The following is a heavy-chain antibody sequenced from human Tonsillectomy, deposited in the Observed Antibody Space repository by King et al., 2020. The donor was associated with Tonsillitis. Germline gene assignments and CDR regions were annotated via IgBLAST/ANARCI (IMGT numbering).Heavy chain of an antibody. CDR1: GFTFSSYS. CDR2: ISSSSGTI. J-gene: IGHJ6*02. V-gene: IGHV3-48*01. CDR3: ARDGSVYYYGMDV. D-gene: IGHD3-22*01. Sequence: VQLVESGGGLVQPGGSLRLSCAASGFTFSSYSMNWVRQAPGKGLEWVSYISSSSGTIYYADSVKGRFTISRDNAKNSLYLQMNSLRAEDTAVYYCARDGSVYYYGMDVWGQGTTVTVSS.